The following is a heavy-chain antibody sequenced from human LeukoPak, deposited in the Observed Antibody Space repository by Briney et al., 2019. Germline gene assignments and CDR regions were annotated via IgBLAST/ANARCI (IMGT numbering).Heavy chain of an antibody. Sequence: SVKVSCKASGDTFSMYTFSWVRQAPGQGLEWMGRIIPIPDIANYPQKFQGRVTITADILTSTTYMELSSLRSDDTAVYYCARDHCSGGTCLGGHWGQGTLVTVSS. D-gene: IGHD2-15*01. V-gene: IGHV1-69*04. CDR1: GDTFSMYT. CDR2: IIPIPDIA. J-gene: IGHJ4*02. CDR3: ARDHCSGGTCLGGH.